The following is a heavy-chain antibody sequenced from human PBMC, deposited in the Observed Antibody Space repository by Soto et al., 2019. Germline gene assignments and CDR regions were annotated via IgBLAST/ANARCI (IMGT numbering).Heavy chain of an antibody. V-gene: IGHV3-30*18. CDR3: AKDNHRWEVVILYYYYGMDV. CDR1: GFTFSSYG. J-gene: IGHJ6*02. D-gene: IGHD3-22*01. Sequence: QVQLVESGGGVVQPGRSLRLSCAASGFTFSSYGMHWVRQDPGKGLEWVAVISYDGSNKYYADSVKGRFTISRDNSKNTLYLPMNSLSAEDTAVYYCAKDNHRWEVVILYYYYGMDVWGQGTTVTDSS. CDR2: ISYDGSNK.